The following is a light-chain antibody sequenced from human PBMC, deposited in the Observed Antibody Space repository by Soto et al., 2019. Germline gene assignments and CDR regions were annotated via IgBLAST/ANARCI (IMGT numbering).Light chain of an antibody. J-gene: IGKJ1*01. V-gene: IGKV3D-7*01. CDR3: QQDYNLPRT. CDR1: QSVSSSY. Sequence: PGERVTLSCRASQSVSSSYLTWYQQKPGQAPRLLIYGASTRATSIPARFSGSGSGTDFTLTVSSLQPEDFAIYYCQQDYNLPRTFGQGPKVEI. CDR2: GAS.